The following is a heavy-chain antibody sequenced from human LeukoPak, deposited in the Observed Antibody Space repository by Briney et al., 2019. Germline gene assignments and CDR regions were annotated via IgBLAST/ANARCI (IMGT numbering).Heavy chain of an antibody. D-gene: IGHD6-13*01. CDR3: ATDPNPYSSTSGYFDF. CDR2: IIPIFGTA. V-gene: IGHV1-69*13. Sequence: SVKVSCKASGGTFSSYAISWVRQAPGQGLEWMGGIIPIFGTANYAQKFQGRVTITADESTSTAYMELSSLRSEDTAVYYCATDPNPYSSTSGYFDFWGQGTLVTVSS. J-gene: IGHJ4*02. CDR1: GGTFSSYA.